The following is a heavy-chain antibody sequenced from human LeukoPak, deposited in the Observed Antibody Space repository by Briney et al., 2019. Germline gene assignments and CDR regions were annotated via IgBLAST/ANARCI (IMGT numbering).Heavy chain of an antibody. D-gene: IGHD3-9*01. J-gene: IGHJ4*02. Sequence: GGSLRLSCAASGFTFSDYYMSWIRQAPGKGLEWVSYISSSSSYTNYADSVKGRFTISRDNAKNSLYLQMNSLRAEDTAVYYCAGGADAYDILTGNPFDYWGQGTLVTVSS. CDR2: ISSSSSYT. V-gene: IGHV3-11*06. CDR1: GFTFSDYY. CDR3: AGGADAYDILTGNPFDY.